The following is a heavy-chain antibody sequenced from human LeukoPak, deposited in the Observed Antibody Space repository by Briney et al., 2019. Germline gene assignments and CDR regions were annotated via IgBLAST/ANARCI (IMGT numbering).Heavy chain of an antibody. D-gene: IGHD6-6*01. Sequence: PGGSLRLSCAASGFTFSSYAMSWVRQAPGKGLEWVSAISGSGGSTYYADSVKDRFTISRDNSKNTLNLQMNSLRGEDTALYYCVRDQFGPWSSSCGMDVWGQGTPVTVSS. J-gene: IGHJ6*02. CDR2: ISGSGGST. CDR3: VRDQFGPWSSSCGMDV. CDR1: GFTFSSYA. V-gene: IGHV3-23*01.